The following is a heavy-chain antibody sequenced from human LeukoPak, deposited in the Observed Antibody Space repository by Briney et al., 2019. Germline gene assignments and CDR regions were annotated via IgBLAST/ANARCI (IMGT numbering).Heavy chain of an antibody. V-gene: IGHV3-53*01. Sequence: PGGSLSLSCAASDFTVSSNYLSWVRPTSGEGLEWVSTISSGGGTYYADSVKGRFTISRDNSKNTLYLQMNSLRAEDTAVYHCARVGVSGSYRYFDYWGQGILVTVSS. CDR3: ARVGVSGSYRYFDY. CDR2: ISSGGGT. J-gene: IGHJ4*02. CDR1: DFTVSSNY. D-gene: IGHD1-26*01.